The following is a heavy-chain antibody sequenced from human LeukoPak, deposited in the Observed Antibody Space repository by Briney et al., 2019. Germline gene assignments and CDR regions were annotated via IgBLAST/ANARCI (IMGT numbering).Heavy chain of an antibody. CDR2: ISGSGGST. V-gene: IGHV3-23*01. J-gene: IGHJ4*02. CDR1: GFTFSSYV. CDR3: AKDYRPRPIYYDSSGYYYPTYDY. Sequence: GGSLRLSCAASGFTFSSYVMSWVRQAPGKGLEWVSAISGSGGSTYYADSVKGRFTISRDNSKNTLYLQMNSLRAEDTAVYYCAKDYRPRPIYYDSSGYYYPTYDYWGQGTLVTVSS. D-gene: IGHD3-22*01.